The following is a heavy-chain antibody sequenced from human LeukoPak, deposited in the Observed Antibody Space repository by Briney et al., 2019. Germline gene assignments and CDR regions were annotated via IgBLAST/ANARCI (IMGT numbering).Heavy chain of an antibody. Sequence: PGGSLRLSCAASGFTFSSYSMNWVRQAPGEGLEWVSSISSSSSYIYYADSVKGRFTISRDNAKNSLYLQMNSLRAEDTAVYYCARDRTMVRGVIIHWGQGTLVTVSS. J-gene: IGHJ4*02. CDR1: GFTFSSYS. V-gene: IGHV3-21*01. CDR3: ARDRTMVRGVIIH. CDR2: ISSSSSYI. D-gene: IGHD3-10*01.